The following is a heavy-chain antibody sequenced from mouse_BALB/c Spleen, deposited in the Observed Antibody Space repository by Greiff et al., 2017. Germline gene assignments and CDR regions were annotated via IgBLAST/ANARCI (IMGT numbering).Heavy chain of an antibody. CDR1: GFTFSSYA. Sequence: DVKLVESGGGLVKPGGSLKLSCAASGFTFSSYAMSWVRQSPEKRLEWVAEISSGGSYTYYPDTVTGRFTISRDNAKNTLYLEMSSLRSEDTAMYYCARGGYGYDDAMDYWGQGTSVTVSS. CDR3: ARGGYGYDDAMDY. D-gene: IGHD2-2*01. CDR2: ISSGGSYT. V-gene: IGHV5-9-4*01. J-gene: IGHJ4*01.